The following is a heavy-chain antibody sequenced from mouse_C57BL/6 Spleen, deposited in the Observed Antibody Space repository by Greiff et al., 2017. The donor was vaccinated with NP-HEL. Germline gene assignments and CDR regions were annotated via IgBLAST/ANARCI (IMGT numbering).Heavy chain of an antibody. CDR2: IDPNSGGT. D-gene: IGHD2-2*01. J-gene: IGHJ3*01. CDR1: GYTFTSYW. V-gene: IGHV1-72*01. CDR3: AREGYYGFWFAY. Sequence: VQLQQPGAELVKPGASVKLSCKASGYTFTSYWMHWVKQRPGRGLEWIGRIDPNSGGTKYNEKFKSKATLTVDKPSSTAYMQLSSLTSEESAVYYCAREGYYGFWFAYWGQGTLVTVSA.